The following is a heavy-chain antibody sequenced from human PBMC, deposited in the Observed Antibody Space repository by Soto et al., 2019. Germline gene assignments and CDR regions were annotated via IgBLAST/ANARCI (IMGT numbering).Heavy chain of an antibody. CDR2: IYPGDSDT. CDR3: ARGYFDSGHGYDL. D-gene: IGHD3-10*01. Sequence: PGESLKISCKGSGYTFATNWIGWVRQTPGKGLEWMGIIYPGDSDTRYSPSFQGQVTISADKSISTAYLQWTSLKTTDTGIYFCARGYFDSGHGYDLWGQGTLVTVSS. CDR1: GYTFATNW. V-gene: IGHV5-51*01. J-gene: IGHJ5*02.